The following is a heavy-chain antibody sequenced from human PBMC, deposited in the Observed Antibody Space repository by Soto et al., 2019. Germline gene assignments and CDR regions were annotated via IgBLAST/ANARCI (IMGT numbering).Heavy chain of an antibody. V-gene: IGHV3-23*01. D-gene: IGHD2-2*01. CDR3: AKGRDRFPTSCPDY. CDR2: ISGSGGST. Sequence: GGSLRLSCAASGFTFSSYAMNWVRQAPGKGLEWVSAISGSGGSTYYADSVKGRFAISRDNSKNTLYLQMNSLRAEDTAVYYCAKGRDRFPTSCPDYRGQGTLVTVSS. CDR1: GFTFSSYA. J-gene: IGHJ4*02.